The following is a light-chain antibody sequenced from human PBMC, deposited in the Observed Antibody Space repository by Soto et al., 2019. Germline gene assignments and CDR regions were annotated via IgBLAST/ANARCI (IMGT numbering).Light chain of an antibody. CDR1: QSLVHSDGNTY. CDR3: LQDYNYPWQ. CDR2: KIS. V-gene: IGKV2-24*01. Sequence: DIVMTQTPLSSPVTLGQPASISCRSSQSLVHSDGNTYLSWLQQRPGQPPRLLIYKISNRFSGVPDRFSGSGAGTDFTLPISSLQPEDFATYYCLQDYNYPWQFGPGNKVDIK. J-gene: IGKJ1*01.